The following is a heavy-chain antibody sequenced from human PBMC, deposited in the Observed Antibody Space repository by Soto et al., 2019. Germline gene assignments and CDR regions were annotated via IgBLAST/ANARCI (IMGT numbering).Heavy chain of an antibody. V-gene: IGHV4-59*08. CDR2: IYYSGST. J-gene: IGHJ4*02. CDR3: ARAYCGGDCSFDY. Sequence: SETLSLTCTVSGGSISSYYWSWIRQPPGKGLEWIGYIYYSGSTNYNPSLKSRVTISVDTSKNQFSLKLSSVTAADTAVYYCARAYCGGDCSFDYWGQGTLVTVSS. D-gene: IGHD2-21*02. CDR1: GGSISSYY.